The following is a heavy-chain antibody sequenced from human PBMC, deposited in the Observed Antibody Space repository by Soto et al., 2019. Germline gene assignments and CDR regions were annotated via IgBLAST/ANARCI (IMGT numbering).Heavy chain of an antibody. CDR3: AREGGGPYCSGGSCYPHFDY. CDR1: GGTFSSYT. V-gene: IGHV1-69*08. D-gene: IGHD2-15*01. Sequence: QVQLVQSGAEVKKPGSSVKVSCKASGGTFSSYTISWVRQAPGQGLEWMGRIIPILGIANYAQKFQGRVTITADKSTSTAYMELSSLRSEDTAVYYCAREGGGPYCSGGSCYPHFDYWGQGTLVTVSS. CDR2: IIPILGIA. J-gene: IGHJ4*02.